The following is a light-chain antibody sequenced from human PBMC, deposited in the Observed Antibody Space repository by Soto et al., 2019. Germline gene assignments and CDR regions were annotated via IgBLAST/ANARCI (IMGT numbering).Light chain of an antibody. CDR2: GAS. CDR1: QSISNNH. Sequence: EIVLTQSPGTLSLSPGERVTLSCRAGQSISNNHLAWYQQKPGQAPRLLIHGASNRATGIPDRFSGSGSVTDFTLTFSRLEAEDFAVYYCEYYGSSITVGGGTKVEIK. J-gene: IGKJ4*01. V-gene: IGKV3-20*01. CDR3: EYYGSSIT.